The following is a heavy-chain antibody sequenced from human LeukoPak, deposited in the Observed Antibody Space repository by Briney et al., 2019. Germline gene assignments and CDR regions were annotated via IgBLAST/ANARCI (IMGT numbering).Heavy chain of an antibody. CDR1: GFSFSGYG. V-gene: IGHV3-30*02. D-gene: IGHD6-13*01. CDR3: AEGGSSNWSVDY. CDR2: IRYDGSNQ. J-gene: IGHJ4*02. Sequence: GGSLRLSCAASGFSFSGYGMHWVRQAPGKGLEWVTFIRYDGSNQYYADSVKGRFTISRDNSKNTLYLQMNSLRSEDTAVYYCAEGGSSNWSVDYWGQGTLVTVSS.